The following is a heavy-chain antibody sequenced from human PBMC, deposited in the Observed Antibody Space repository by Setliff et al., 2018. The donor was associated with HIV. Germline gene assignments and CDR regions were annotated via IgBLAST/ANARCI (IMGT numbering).Heavy chain of an antibody. CDR2: ISFNSGNI. J-gene: IGHJ6*03. D-gene: IGHD6-19*01. CDR1: GFLFYERG. CDR3: VKGKRSDSTSGWGYYLDA. V-gene: IGHV3-9*01. Sequence: GGSLRLSCVASGFLFYERGMHWVRQTPGRGLEWVSGISFNSGNIRYAASVRGRFTISRDNAKNSLYLEMNSLRPEDSAFYYCVKGKRSDSTSGWGYYLDAWGKGTTVTVSS.